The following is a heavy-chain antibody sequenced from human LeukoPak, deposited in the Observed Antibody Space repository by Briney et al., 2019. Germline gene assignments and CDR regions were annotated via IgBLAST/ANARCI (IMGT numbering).Heavy chain of an antibody. CDR2: MYYTGST. CDR3: ARHLYPGDYFDY. V-gene: IGHV4-30-4*08. Sequence: SQTLSLTCTVSGGSISIGDYYWSWIRQPPGKGLEWIGYMYYTGSTYYNPSLRSRVTISVDTSKNQFSLKLSSVTAADTAVYYCARHLYPGDYFDYWGQGTLVTVSS. D-gene: IGHD2-2*01. CDR1: GGSISIGDYY. J-gene: IGHJ4*02.